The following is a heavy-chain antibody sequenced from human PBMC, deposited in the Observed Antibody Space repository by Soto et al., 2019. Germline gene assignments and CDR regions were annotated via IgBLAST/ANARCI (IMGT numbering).Heavy chain of an antibody. V-gene: IGHV4-31*03. Sequence: SETLSLTCTVSGGSISSGGYYWSWIRQHPGKGLEWIGYIYYTGSTYYNPSLKSRVTISGGTSKNQFSLKLTSVTAADTAVYYCARDEEVNYADYGGSDHYYGMDVWGQGTTVT. CDR1: GGSISSGGYY. CDR2: IYYTGST. J-gene: IGHJ6*02. CDR3: ARDEEVNYADYGGSDHYYGMDV. D-gene: IGHD4-17*01.